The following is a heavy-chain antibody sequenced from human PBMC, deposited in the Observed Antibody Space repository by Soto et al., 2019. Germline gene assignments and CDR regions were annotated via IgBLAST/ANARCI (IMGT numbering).Heavy chain of an antibody. Sequence: ASVKVSCKASGYTFTGYYMHWVRQAPGQGLEWMGWINPNSGGTNYAQKFQGWVTMTRDTSISTAYMELSRLRSDDTAVYYCARDHMVRGVMRNAYYMDVWGKGTTVTVSS. D-gene: IGHD3-10*01. CDR2: INPNSGGT. J-gene: IGHJ6*03. V-gene: IGHV1-2*04. CDR3: ARDHMVRGVMRNAYYMDV. CDR1: GYTFTGYY.